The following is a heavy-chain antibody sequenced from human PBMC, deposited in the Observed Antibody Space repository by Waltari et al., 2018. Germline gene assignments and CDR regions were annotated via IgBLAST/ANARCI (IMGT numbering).Heavy chain of an antibody. CDR2: INEDGSEK. CDR1: GLTFSRFW. J-gene: IGHJ4*02. V-gene: IGHV3-7*01. Sequence: EVQLVESGGGLVQPGGSLRLSCAASGLTFSRFWMTWVRQAPGKGLEGGANINEDGSEKHYVDSVKGRFTISRDNAKNSLFLQMNSLRADDTAVYYCASGGHVDYCGQGTLVTVSS. CDR3: ASGGHVDY.